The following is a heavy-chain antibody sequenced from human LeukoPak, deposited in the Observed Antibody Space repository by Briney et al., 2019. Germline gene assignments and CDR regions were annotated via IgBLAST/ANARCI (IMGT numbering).Heavy chain of an antibody. CDR2: IYDSGST. V-gene: IGHV4-39*02. Sequence: SETLSLTCTVSGGSIRSSYYYWGWIRQPPGKGLEWIGSIYDSGSTYYNPSLKSRVTISVDTSKNQFSLKLNSVTAADTAVYYCARELRNYGFDPWGQGTLVIVSS. J-gene: IGHJ5*02. D-gene: IGHD1-7*01. CDR1: GGSIRSSYYY. CDR3: ARELRNYGFDP.